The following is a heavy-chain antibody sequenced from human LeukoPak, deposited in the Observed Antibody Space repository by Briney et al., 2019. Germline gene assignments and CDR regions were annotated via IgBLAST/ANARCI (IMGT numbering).Heavy chain of an antibody. J-gene: IGHJ4*02. CDR3: ARVGSIAAAGTPDY. D-gene: IGHD6-13*01. V-gene: IGHV3-21*01. CDR2: ISGSSSYI. Sequence: GGSLRLSCAASRFTFSSYSMNWVRQAPGKGLEWVSSISGSSSYIYYADSVKGRFTTSRDNAKNSLYLQMNSLRAEDTAVYYCARVGSIAAAGTPDYWDQGTLVTVSS. CDR1: RFTFSSYS.